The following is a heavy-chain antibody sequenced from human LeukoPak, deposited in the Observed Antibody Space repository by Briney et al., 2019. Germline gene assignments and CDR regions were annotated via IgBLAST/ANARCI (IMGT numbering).Heavy chain of an antibody. D-gene: IGHD1-26*01. Sequence: ASVKVSCKASGDTFTKYNINWVRQAPGQGLEWMGWINTYNGNTNYAQKFQGRVTMSTDTSTSTTYMELRSLRSDDTAVFYCARQIVGATSWFDPWGQGTLVTVSS. V-gene: IGHV1-18*04. CDR1: GDTFTKYN. CDR3: ARQIVGATSWFDP. CDR2: INTYNGNT. J-gene: IGHJ5*02.